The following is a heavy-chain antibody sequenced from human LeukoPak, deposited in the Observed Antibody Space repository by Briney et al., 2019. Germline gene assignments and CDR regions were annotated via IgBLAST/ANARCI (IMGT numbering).Heavy chain of an antibody. V-gene: IGHV3-23*01. J-gene: IGHJ6*03. CDR2: ISGSGGST. CDR3: AKDLYYYGSGSYYYYMDV. Sequence: PGGSLRLSCAASGFTFSSYAMSWVRQAPGKGLEWVSAISGSGGSTYYADSVKGRFTISRDNSKNTLYLQMNSLRAEDTAVYYCAKDLYYYGSGSYYYYMDVWGKGTTVTVSS. CDR1: GFTFSSYA. D-gene: IGHD3-10*01.